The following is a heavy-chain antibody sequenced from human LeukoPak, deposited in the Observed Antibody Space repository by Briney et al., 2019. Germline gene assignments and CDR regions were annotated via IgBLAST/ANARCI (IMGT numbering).Heavy chain of an antibody. D-gene: IGHD3-3*01. CDR2: ISYDGSNK. V-gene: IGHV3-30-3*01. Sequence: GGSLRLSCAASGFTFSSYAMHWVRQAPGKGLEWVAVISYDGSNKYYADSVKGRFTISRDNSKNTLYLQMNSLKTEDTAVYYCTTDFWSGYYTGEVTQRPFDYWGQGTLVTVSS. CDR1: GFTFSSYA. CDR3: TTDFWSGYYTGEVTQRPFDY. J-gene: IGHJ4*02.